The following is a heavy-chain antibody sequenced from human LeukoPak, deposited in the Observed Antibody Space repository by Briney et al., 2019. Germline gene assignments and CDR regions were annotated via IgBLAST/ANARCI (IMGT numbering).Heavy chain of an antibody. CDR2: MNPNSGNT. V-gene: IGHV1-8*01. J-gene: IGHJ5*02. Sequence: ASVKVSCKASGYTFTRYDINWVRQATGQGLEWMGWMNPNSGNTGYAQKFQGRVTMTRNTSISTAYMELSSLRSEDTAVYYCARVGRYYGSGSRGWFDPWGQGTLVTVSS. D-gene: IGHD3-10*01. CDR1: GYTFTRYD. CDR3: ARVGRYYGSGSRGWFDP.